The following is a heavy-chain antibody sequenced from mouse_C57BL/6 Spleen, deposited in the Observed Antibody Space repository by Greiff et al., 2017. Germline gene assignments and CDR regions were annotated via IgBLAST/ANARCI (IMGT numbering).Heavy chain of an antibody. Sequence: QVQLQQSGPELVKPGASVKISCKASGYAFSSSWMNWVKQRPGKGLEWIGRIYPGDGDPNYNGKFKGKATLTADKSSSTAYMQLSSLTSEDSAVYFCARSISTTVVGYFDVWGTGTTVTVSS. J-gene: IGHJ1*03. CDR3: ARSISTTVVGYFDV. CDR1: GYAFSSSW. D-gene: IGHD1-1*01. V-gene: IGHV1-82*01. CDR2: IYPGDGDP.